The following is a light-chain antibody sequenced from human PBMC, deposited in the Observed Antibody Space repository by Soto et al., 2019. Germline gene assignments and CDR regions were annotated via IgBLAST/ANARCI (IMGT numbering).Light chain of an antibody. V-gene: IGLV1-51*01. CDR3: GTWDSSLSGGV. CDR2: DDD. Sequence: QSVLTQPPSVSSAPGQRVTISFSGSSSNIGDDYVSWYQQFPGKAPRLLIYDDDKRPSAIPDRFSGSKSGTAATLEITGLQTGDEADYYCGTWDSSLSGGVFGGGTKLTVL. CDR1: SSNIGDDY. J-gene: IGLJ3*02.